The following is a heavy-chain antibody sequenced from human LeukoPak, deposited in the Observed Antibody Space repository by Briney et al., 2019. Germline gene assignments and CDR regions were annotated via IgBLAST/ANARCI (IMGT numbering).Heavy chain of an antibody. CDR2: ISYDGSKE. Sequence: GRSLRLSCAASGLTFNSYVMHWVRQAPGKGLEWVALISYDGSKEYYADSVKGRSIIARDNSQDTLSLQMSSLRPEDTALYFCVRAILGDSVAFEMWGQGTMVTVSS. V-gene: IGHV3-30*03. CDR3: VRAILGDSVAFEM. CDR1: GLTFNSYV. J-gene: IGHJ3*02. D-gene: IGHD5/OR15-5a*01.